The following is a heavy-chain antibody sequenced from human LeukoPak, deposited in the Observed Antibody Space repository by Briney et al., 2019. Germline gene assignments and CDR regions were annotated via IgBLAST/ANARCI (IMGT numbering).Heavy chain of an antibody. D-gene: IGHD2-2*01. CDR3: ARDRYCSSTSCYLFGYYYYGMDV. Sequence: GGSLRLSCAASGFTVSSNYMSWVRQAPGKGLEWVSVIYSGGSTYYADSVKGRFTISRDNSKNTPYLHMNSLRAEDTAVYYCARDRYCSSTSCYLFGYYYYGMDVWGKGATVTVSS. CDR2: IYSGGST. V-gene: IGHV3-53*01. J-gene: IGHJ6*04. CDR1: GFTVSSNY.